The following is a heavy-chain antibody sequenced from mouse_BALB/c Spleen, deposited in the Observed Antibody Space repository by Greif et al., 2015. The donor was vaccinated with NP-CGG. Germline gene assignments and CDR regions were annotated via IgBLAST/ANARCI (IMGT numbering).Heavy chain of an antibody. CDR1: GFNIKDTY. D-gene: IGHD1-1*01. J-gene: IGHJ4*01. CDR2: IDPANGNT. CDR3: ARDGHYYAMDY. V-gene: IGHV14-3*02. Sequence: EVKLMESGAEPVKPGASVKLSCTASGFNIKDTYMHWVKQRPEQGLEWIGRIDPANGNTKYDPKFQGKATITADTSSNAAYLQLSSLTSEDTAVYYCARDGHYYAMDYWGQGTSVTVSS.